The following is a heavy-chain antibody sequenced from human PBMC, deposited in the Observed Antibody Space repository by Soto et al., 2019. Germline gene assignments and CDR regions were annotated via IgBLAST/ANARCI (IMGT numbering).Heavy chain of an antibody. CDR2: ISYDGSNK. V-gene: IGHV3-30*03. Sequence: PGGSLRLSCAASGFTFSSYGMHWVCQAPGKGLEWVAVISYDGSNKYYADSVKGRFTISRDNSKNTLYLQMNSLRAEDTAVYYCAFLYDFWSGSRLIDPWGQGTLVTVSS. J-gene: IGHJ5*02. CDR3: AFLYDFWSGSRLIDP. D-gene: IGHD3-3*01. CDR1: GFTFSSYG.